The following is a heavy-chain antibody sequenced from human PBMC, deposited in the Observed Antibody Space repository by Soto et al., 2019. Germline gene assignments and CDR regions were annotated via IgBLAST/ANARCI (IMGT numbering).Heavy chain of an antibody. Sequence: SLRLSCAASGFTFSSYAMHWVRQAPGKGLEWVAVISYDGSNKYYADSVKGRFTISRDNSKNTLYLQMNSLRAEDTAVYYCAREKGVAGPTFDYWGQGTLVTVSS. D-gene: IGHD6-19*01. V-gene: IGHV3-30-3*01. CDR1: GFTFSSYA. CDR3: AREKGVAGPTFDY. J-gene: IGHJ4*02. CDR2: ISYDGSNK.